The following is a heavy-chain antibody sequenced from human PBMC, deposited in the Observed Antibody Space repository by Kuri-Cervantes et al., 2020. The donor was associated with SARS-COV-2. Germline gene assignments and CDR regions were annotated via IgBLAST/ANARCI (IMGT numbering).Heavy chain of an antibody. CDR1: GYSISSGYY. CDR3: ARDLITVTHAEDY. D-gene: IGHD4-17*01. Sequence: GESLKLSCAVSGYSISSGYYWGWIRQPPGKGLEWVSYISSSSSTIYYADSVKGRFTISRDNAKNSLYLQMNSLRAEDTAVYYCARDLITVTHAEDYWGQGTLVTVSS. J-gene: IGHJ4*02. V-gene: IGHV3-11*04. CDR2: ISSSSSTI.